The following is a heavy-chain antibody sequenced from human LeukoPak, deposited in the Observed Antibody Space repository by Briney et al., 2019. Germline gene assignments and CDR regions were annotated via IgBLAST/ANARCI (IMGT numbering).Heavy chain of an antibody. Sequence: PGGSLRLSCAASGFTFSSYWMSWVRQAPGKGLEWVANIKQDGSEKYYVDSVKGRFTISRDNAKNSLYLQMNSLRAEDTAVYYCARARNLGYCSTAGCYEFDYWRQGTLVTVSS. D-gene: IGHD2-2*03. CDR1: GFTFSSYW. J-gene: IGHJ4*02. CDR3: ARARNLGYCSTAGCYEFDY. CDR2: IKQDGSEK. V-gene: IGHV3-7*01.